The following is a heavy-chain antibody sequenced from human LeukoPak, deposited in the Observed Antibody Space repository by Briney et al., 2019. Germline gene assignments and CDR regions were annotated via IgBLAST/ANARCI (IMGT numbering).Heavy chain of an antibody. V-gene: IGHV3-53*01. D-gene: IGHD3-9*01. CDR2: IYSGGST. CDR3: ASLYYDILTGYSEYFQH. Sequence: GGSQRLSCAASGFIFSSYWMTWVRQAPGKGLEWVSVIYSGGSTYYADSVKGRFTISRDNSKNTLYLQMNSLRAEDTAVYYCASLYYDILTGYSEYFQHWGQGTLVTVSS. J-gene: IGHJ1*01. CDR1: GFIFSSYW.